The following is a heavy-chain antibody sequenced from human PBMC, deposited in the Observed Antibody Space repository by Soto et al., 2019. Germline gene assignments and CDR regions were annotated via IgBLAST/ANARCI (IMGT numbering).Heavy chain of an antibody. V-gene: IGHV4-59*11. J-gene: IGHJ4*02. CDR3: ARVGSSGWSPDY. CDR1: GGSISGHY. CDR2: IFYSGST. D-gene: IGHD6-19*01. Sequence: SETLSLTCTVSGGSISGHYWIWVRQSPGKGLEWIGYIFYSGSTNYNPSLKSRVTLSADTSKNQSSLRLSSVTAADTAVYYCARVGSSGWSPDYWGQGTLVTVSS.